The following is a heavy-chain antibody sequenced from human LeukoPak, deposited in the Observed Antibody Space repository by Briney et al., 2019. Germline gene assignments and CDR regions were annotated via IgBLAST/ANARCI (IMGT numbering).Heavy chain of an antibody. CDR3: ARGVYIAAAQYGY. CDR2: IYYSGTT. V-gene: IGHV4-59*01. Sequence: SETLSLTCTVSGGSISSYYWSWIRQPPGKGLEWIGYIYYSGTTNYNPSLKSRVTLSVDTSKNQFSLKLSSVTAADTAGYYCARGVYIAAAQYGYWGQGTLVTVSS. J-gene: IGHJ4*02. D-gene: IGHD6-13*01. CDR1: GGSISSYY.